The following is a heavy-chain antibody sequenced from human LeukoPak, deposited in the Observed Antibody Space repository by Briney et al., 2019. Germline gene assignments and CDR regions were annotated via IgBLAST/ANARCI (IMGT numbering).Heavy chain of an antibody. CDR1: GCTFTSYY. CDR3: ATHSTIFGGNYGMDV. J-gene: IGHJ6*02. CDR2: FDPEDGET. D-gene: IGHD3-3*01. Sequence: GASVKVSCKASGCTFTSYYMHWVRQAPGKGLEWMGGFDPEDGETIYAQKFQGRVTMTEDTSTDTAYMELSSLRSEDTAVYYCATHSTIFGGNYGMDVWGQGTTVTVSS. V-gene: IGHV1-24*01.